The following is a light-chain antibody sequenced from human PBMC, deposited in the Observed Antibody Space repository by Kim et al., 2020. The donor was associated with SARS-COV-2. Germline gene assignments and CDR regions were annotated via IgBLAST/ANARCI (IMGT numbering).Light chain of an antibody. CDR2: KAS. V-gene: IGKV1-5*03. CDR1: ESISSW. CDR3: QQYKSFPLT. J-gene: IGKJ4*01. Sequence: ASVGDRVTITCRAGESISSWLAWYQQKPGKAPKLLIYKASSLESGVPSRFSGSGSGTEFTLTISSLQPDDFATYYCQQYKSFPLTFGGGTKVDIK.